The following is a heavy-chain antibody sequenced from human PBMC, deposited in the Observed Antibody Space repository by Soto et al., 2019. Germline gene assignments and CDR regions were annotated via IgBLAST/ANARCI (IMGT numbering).Heavy chain of an antibody. CDR2: INPSGGTT. CDR3: ARVRGGGSEYFFDY. D-gene: IGHD2-15*01. J-gene: IGHJ4*02. V-gene: IGHV1-46*01. Sequence: ASVKVSCKASGYTFTRYNVHWVRQAPGQGLEWMAIINPSGGTTYYVQKLEGRVTLTTDTSTSTVYMELSSLRSDDTAVYYCARVRGGGSEYFFDYWGQGNLVTVSS. CDR1: GYTFTRYN.